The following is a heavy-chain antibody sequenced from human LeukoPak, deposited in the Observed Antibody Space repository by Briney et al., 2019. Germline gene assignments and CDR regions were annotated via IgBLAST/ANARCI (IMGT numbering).Heavy chain of an antibody. CDR2: IYYSGST. CDR1: GGSISSYY. D-gene: IGHD4-17*01. CDR3: ATPAHDYGDYDLGY. V-gene: IGHV4-59*08. Sequence: KSSETLSLTCTVSGGSISSYYWSWIRQPPGKGLEWIGYIYYSGSTNYNPSLKSRVTISVDTSKNQFSLKLSSVTAADTAVYYCATPAHDYGDYDLGYWGQGTLVTVSS. J-gene: IGHJ4*02.